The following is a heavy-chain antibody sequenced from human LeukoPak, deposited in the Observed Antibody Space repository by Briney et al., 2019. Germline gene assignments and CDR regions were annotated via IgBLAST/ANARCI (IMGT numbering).Heavy chain of an antibody. CDR3: ARGSNAYCGGDCFR. CDR1: GGSFSGYY. J-gene: IGHJ4*02. V-gene: IGHV4-31*11. Sequence: SETLSLTCAVYGGSFSGYYWSWIRQHPGKGLEWIGYIYYSGSTYYNPSLKSRVTISVDTSKNQFSLKLSSVTAADTAVYYCARGSNAYCGGDCFRWGQGTLVTVSS. D-gene: IGHD2-21*02. CDR2: IYYSGST.